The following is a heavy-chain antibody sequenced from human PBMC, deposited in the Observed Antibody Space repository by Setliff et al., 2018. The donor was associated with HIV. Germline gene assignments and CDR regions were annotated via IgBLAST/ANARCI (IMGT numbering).Heavy chain of an antibody. CDR1: GGSIKSSSYY. CDR2: IYYSGNT. CDR3: AGENPDGWIVGTSTGYFDY. D-gene: IGHD1-26*01. J-gene: IGHJ4*02. Sequence: KSSETLSLTCTVSGGSIKSSSYYWGWIRQPPGKGLEWIGSIYYSGNTYYNPSLKSRVTISVDTSKNQFSLRLTSVTAADTAVYYCAGENPDGWIVGTSTGYFDYWGQGNLVTAPQ. V-gene: IGHV4-39*07.